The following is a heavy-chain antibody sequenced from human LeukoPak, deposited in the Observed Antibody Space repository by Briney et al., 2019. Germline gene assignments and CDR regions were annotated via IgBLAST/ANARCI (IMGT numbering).Heavy chain of an antibody. V-gene: IGHV3-48*01. CDR2: ISSDSGAI. J-gene: IGHJ4*02. D-gene: IGHD1-1*01. CDR3: VRELAY. Sequence: GGSLRLSCAASGFTFSTYMMNWVRQVPGMGLEWLSYISSDSGAIYYADSVQGRFTISRDNAQKSLYLQMNSLRVEDTAVYYCVRELAYWGQGALVTVSS. CDR1: GFTFSTYM.